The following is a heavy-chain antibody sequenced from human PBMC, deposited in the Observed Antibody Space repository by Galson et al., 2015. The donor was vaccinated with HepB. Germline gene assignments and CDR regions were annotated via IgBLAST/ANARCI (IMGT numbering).Heavy chain of an antibody. V-gene: IGHV3-21*01. J-gene: IGHJ4*02. CDR1: GFTFSSYS. CDR3: AGALPHDYGDYGALY. Sequence: SLRLSCAASGFTFSSYSMNWVRQAPGKGLEWASSISSSSSYIYYADSVKGRFTISRDNAKNSLYLQMNSLRAEDTAVYYCAGALPHDYGDYGALYWGQGTLVTVSS. CDR2: ISSSSSYI. D-gene: IGHD4-17*01.